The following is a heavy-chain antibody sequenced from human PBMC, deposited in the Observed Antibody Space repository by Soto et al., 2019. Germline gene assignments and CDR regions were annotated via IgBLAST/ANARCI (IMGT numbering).Heavy chain of an antibody. V-gene: IGHV3-33*01. CDR1: GFTFSSYG. CDR2: IWYDGSNK. J-gene: IGHJ5*02. CDR3: AREYYYDSSGYYPFDP. D-gene: IGHD3-22*01. Sequence: GGSLRLSCAASGFTFSSYGMHWVRQAPGKGLEWVAVIWYDGSNKYYADSVKGRFTISRDNSKNTLYLQMNSLRAEDTAVYYCAREYYYDSSGYYPFDPWGQGTLVTVSS.